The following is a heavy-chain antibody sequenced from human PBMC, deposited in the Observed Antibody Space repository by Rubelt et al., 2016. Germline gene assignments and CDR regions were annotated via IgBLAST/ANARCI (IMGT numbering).Heavy chain of an antibody. CDR3: ARDGGARWFNY. D-gene: IGHD4-23*01. V-gene: IGHV7-4-1*02. CDR1: GYTFPAFA. Sequence: QVQLVQSGSELKKPGAPLKVSCQASGYTFPAFALNWVRQASGQGLEWMGWIDTNTGNPTYAQRFPGRFVFSLDAPGRTADLQVTSLQAEDTAVYYCARDGGARWFNYWGQGTLVTISS. CDR2: IDTNTGNP. J-gene: IGHJ4*02.